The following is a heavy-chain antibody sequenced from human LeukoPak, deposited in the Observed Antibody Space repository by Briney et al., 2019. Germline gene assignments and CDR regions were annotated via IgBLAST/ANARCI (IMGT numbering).Heavy chain of an antibody. Sequence: PGGSLRLSCAASGFTFSSYAMSWVRQAPGKGLEWVSAISGSGGSTYYADSVKGRFTISRDNSKNTLYLQMNSLRAEDTAVYYCAKDLRGYIVVVPAALWEPFDPWGQGTLVTVSS. V-gene: IGHV3-23*01. J-gene: IGHJ5*02. CDR1: GFTFSSYA. CDR2: ISGSGGST. CDR3: AKDLRGYIVVVPAALWEPFDP. D-gene: IGHD2-2*01.